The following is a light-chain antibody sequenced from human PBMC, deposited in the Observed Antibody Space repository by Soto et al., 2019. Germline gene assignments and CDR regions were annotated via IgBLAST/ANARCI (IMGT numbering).Light chain of an antibody. J-gene: IGKJ4*01. Sequence: DIQITQSPSSVSASVGDRVTITCRASQVISSWLAWYQQKEGKAPKLLIYAASSLQSGVPSRFSGSGSGTDFRLTISCLQPEDLATYYSQPARSLPLAVGGGTKVDIK. CDR3: QPARSLPLA. V-gene: IGKV1-12*01. CDR1: QVISSW. CDR2: AAS.